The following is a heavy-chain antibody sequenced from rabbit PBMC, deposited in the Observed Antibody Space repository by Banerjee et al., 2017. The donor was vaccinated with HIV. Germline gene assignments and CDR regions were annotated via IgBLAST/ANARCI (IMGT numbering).Heavy chain of an antibody. D-gene: IGHD4-1*01. CDR3: LRDQIQYSEHVYFGDL. CDR1: GFSISSSYY. V-gene: IGHV1S40*01. J-gene: IGHJ4*01. Sequence: QSLEESGGDLVKPGASLTLTCTASGFSISSSYYMCWVRQAPGKGLEWIACIFSDGSGSTYYASWVNGRFSISRENTQNTVSLQLNSLTAADTATYFCLRDQIQYSEHVYFGDLWGPGTLVTVS. CDR2: IFSDGSGST.